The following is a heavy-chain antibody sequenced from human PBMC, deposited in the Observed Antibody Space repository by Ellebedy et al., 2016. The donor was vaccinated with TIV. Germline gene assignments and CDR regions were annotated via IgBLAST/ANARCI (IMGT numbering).Heavy chain of an antibody. Sequence: ASVKVSXKASRYTFTSFGLSWVRQAPGQGLEWVGWISAYNGDINYAQNFQGRVAMTTDTATSTVYVDLRSLRSDDTAVYYCARVSVDVVIGYHYFHMDIWGKGTTVTVSS. J-gene: IGHJ6*03. CDR3: ARVSVDVVIGYHYFHMDI. D-gene: IGHD6-6*01. CDR1: RYTFTSFG. CDR2: ISAYNGDI. V-gene: IGHV1-18*01.